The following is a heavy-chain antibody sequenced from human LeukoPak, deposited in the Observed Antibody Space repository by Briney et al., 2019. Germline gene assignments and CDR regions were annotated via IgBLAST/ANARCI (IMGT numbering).Heavy chain of an antibody. D-gene: IGHD3-22*01. V-gene: IGHV4-4*07. CDR1: GGSISSYY. CDR3: ARDRYYYDSSGYTGDDWFDP. Sequence: SETLSLTCTVSGGSISSYYWSWIRQPAGKGLEWIGRIYTSGSTNYNPSLKSRVTMSVDTSKNQFSLKLSSVTAADTAVYYCARDRYYYDSSGYTGDDWFDPWGQGTLVTVSS. J-gene: IGHJ5*02. CDR2: IYTSGST.